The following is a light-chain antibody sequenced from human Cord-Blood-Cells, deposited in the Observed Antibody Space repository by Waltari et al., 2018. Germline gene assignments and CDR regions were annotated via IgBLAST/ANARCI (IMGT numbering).Light chain of an antibody. Sequence: SYELTQPPSVSVSPGQPASITCSGDTLGDKYACWYQQKPGQSPVLVTCQDSKRPSGIPERFSGANSGNTATLTISGTQAMDEADYYCQAWESSTVVFGGGTKLTVL. CDR3: QAWESSTVV. CDR1: TLGDKY. V-gene: IGLV3-1*01. J-gene: IGLJ2*01. CDR2: QDS.